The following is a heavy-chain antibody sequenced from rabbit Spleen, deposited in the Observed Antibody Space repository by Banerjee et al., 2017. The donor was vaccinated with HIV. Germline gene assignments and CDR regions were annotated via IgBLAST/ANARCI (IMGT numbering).Heavy chain of an antibody. Sequence: QSLEESGGDLVKPGASLTLTCTASGFSFSSSGYMCWVRQAPGKGLEWIAGIYGGSSGSSYYASWAKVRLTISKTSSTTVTLKMTSLTAADTASYFCARDSAGREDFNLWGQGTLVTVS. CDR2: IYGGSSGSS. D-gene: IGHD4-2*01. V-gene: IGHV1S40*01. CDR1: GFSFSSSGY. J-gene: IGHJ4*01. CDR3: ARDSAGREDFNL.